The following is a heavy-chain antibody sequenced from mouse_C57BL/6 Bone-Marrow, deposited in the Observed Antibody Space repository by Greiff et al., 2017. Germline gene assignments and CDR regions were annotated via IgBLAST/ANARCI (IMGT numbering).Heavy chain of an antibody. D-gene: IGHD3-3*01. CDR2: ISNGGGST. J-gene: IGHJ2*01. V-gene: IGHV5-12*01. Sequence: EVKLVESGGGLVQPGGSLKLSCAASGFTFSDYYMYWVRQTPEKRLEWVAYISNGGGSTYYPDTVKGRFTISRDNAKSTLYLQMSRLKSEDTAMYYCARHREVDYWGPGTTLTVSS. CDR1: GFTFSDYY. CDR3: ARHREVDY.